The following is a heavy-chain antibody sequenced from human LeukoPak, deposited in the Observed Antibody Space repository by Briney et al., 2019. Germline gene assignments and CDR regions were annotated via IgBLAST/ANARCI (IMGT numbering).Heavy chain of an antibody. V-gene: IGHV1-2*02. CDR2: INPNSGGT. CDR1: GYTFTSYG. CDR3: ARIRFLEWLFQDDYFDY. D-gene: IGHD3-3*01. J-gene: IGHJ4*02. Sequence: ASVKVSCKASGYTFTSYGISWVRQAPGQGLEWMGWINPNSGGTNYAQKFQGRVTMTRDTSISTAYMELSRLRSDDTAVYYCARIRFLEWLFQDDYFDYWGQGTLVTVSS.